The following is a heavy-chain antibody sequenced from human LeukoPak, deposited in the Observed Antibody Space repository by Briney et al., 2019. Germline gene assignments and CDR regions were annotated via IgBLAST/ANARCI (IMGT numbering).Heavy chain of an antibody. Sequence: SETLSLTCTVSGGSISSYYWSWIRQPAGKGLEWIGRIYTSGSTNYNPSLKSRVTMSVGTSKNQFSLKLSSVTAADTAVYYCARDRGSGWSYYFDYWGQGTLVAVSS. J-gene: IGHJ4*02. CDR2: IYTSGST. D-gene: IGHD6-19*01. CDR3: ARDRGSGWSYYFDY. V-gene: IGHV4-4*07. CDR1: GGSISSYY.